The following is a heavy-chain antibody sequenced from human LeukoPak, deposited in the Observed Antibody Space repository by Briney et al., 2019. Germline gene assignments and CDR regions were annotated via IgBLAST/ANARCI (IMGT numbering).Heavy chain of an antibody. CDR2: IYHSGNA. D-gene: IGHD3-22*01. J-gene: IGHJ4*02. Sequence: SETLSLTCAVSGGSISSDNWWSWVRQPPGKGLEWIGEIYHSGNANYNPSLKTRVTMSVDTSKNQFSLKLSSVTAADTAVYYCARATYDSSGYYYSLFDYWGQGTLVTVSS. CDR1: GGSISSDNW. CDR3: ARATYDSSGYYYSLFDY. V-gene: IGHV4-4*02.